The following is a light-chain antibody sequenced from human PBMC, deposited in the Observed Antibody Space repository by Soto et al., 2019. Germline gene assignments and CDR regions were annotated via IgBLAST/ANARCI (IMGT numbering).Light chain of an antibody. V-gene: IGKV3-15*01. CDR3: QQYNNWPLMYT. Sequence: EIVMTQSPATLSVSPGERATLSCRASQSVSSNLPWYQQKPGQAPRLLIYGASTRATGIPARFSGSGSGTAFTLTINSLQSEDFAVYYCQQYNNWPLMYTFGQGTKLEIK. CDR2: GAS. CDR1: QSVSSN. J-gene: IGKJ2*01.